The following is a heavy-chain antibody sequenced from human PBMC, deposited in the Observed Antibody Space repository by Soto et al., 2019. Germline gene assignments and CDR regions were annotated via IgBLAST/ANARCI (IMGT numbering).Heavy chain of an antibody. CDR2: IYYSGST. CDR1: GGSISSGGYY. J-gene: IGHJ4*02. V-gene: IGHV4-31*03. D-gene: IGHD6-6*01. Sequence: SETLSLTCTVSGGSISSGGYYWSWIRQHPGKGLEWIGYIYYSGSTYYNPSLKSRVTISVDTSKNQFSLKLSSVTAADTAVYNCARVERQLVFSWGQGTLVTVSS. CDR3: ARVERQLVFS.